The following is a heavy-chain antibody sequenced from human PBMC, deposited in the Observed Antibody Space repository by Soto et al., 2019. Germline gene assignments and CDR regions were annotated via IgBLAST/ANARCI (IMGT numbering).Heavy chain of an antibody. CDR1: GGSISSYY. CDR3: ARDKGGYDFDY. V-gene: IGHV4-59*01. CDR2: IYYSGST. J-gene: IGHJ4*02. Sequence: SETLSLTCTVSGGSISSYYWSWIRQPPGKGLEWIGYIYYSGSTNYNPSLKSRVTISVDTSKNQFSLKLSSVTAADTAVYYCARDKGGYDFDYWGQGTLVTVSS. D-gene: IGHD5-12*01.